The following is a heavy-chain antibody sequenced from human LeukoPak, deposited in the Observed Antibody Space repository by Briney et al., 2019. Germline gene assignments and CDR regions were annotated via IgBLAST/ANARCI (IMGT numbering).Heavy chain of an antibody. V-gene: IGHV5-51*01. CDR2: SHPINSDT. J-gene: IGHJ5*01. CDR1: GFNFTAYW. D-gene: IGHD3-22*01. CDR3: ARHQYYYDSSGNYGWFDS. Sequence: GESLKISCKGSGFNFTAYWIAWVRQMPGKGLEWMGVSHPINSDTKYSPSFQGQVTISADKSSSTAYLQWNSLKASDTAMYYCARHQYYYDSSGNYGWFDSWGQGTLVTVSS.